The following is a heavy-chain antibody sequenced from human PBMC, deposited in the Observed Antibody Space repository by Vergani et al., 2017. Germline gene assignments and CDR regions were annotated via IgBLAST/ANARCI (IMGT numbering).Heavy chain of an antibody. Sequence: QMQLVQSGAEVKKTGSSVKVSCKASGYTFTYRYLHWVRQAPGQALEWMGWITPFNGNTNYAQKFQDRVTITRDRSMSTAYMELSSLRSEDTAMYYCALAESSTSCKNSFCITPETGSWFDPWGQGTLVTVSS. CDR3: ALAESSTSCKNSFCITPETGSWFDP. J-gene: IGHJ5*02. D-gene: IGHD2-2*01. V-gene: IGHV1-45*02. CDR1: GYTFTYRY. CDR2: ITPFNGNT.